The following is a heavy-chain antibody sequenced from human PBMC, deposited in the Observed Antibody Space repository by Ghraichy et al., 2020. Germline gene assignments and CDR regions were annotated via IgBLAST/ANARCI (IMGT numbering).Heavy chain of an antibody. CDR3: ARVRRFGKGYCSGSSCPHLFDY. Sequence: SQTLSLTCAVYGGSFSVYYWSWIRQPPGKGLEWIGEINHSGITNYNPSLKSRVTISVDTSKNQFSLKLSSVTAAGTAVYYCARVRRFGKGYCSGSSCPHLFDYWGQGTLVTVSS. CDR1: GGSFSVYY. J-gene: IGHJ4*02. D-gene: IGHD2-15*01. CDR2: INHSGIT. V-gene: IGHV4-34*01.